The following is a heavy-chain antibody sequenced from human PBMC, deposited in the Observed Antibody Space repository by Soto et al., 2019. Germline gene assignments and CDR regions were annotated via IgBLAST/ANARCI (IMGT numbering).Heavy chain of an antibody. CDR3: ASAGYCSSTSCYDEFSDY. CDR1: GFTFSSYG. J-gene: IGHJ4*02. V-gene: IGHV3-33*01. D-gene: IGHD2-2*01. CDR2: IWYDGSNK. Sequence: PGGSLRLSCAASGFTFSSYGMHWVRQAPGKGLEWVAVIWYDGSNKYYADSVKGRFTISRDNSKNTLYLQMNSLRAEDTAVYYCASAGYCSSTSCYDEFSDYWGQGTLVTVSS.